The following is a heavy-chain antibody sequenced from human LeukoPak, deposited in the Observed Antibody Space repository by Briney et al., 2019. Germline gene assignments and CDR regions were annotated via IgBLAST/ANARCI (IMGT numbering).Heavy chain of an antibody. CDR2: ISNTGGST. V-gene: IGHV3-23*01. D-gene: IGHD6-13*01. CDR3: AKAEYSSNWKTVAGLFDY. J-gene: IGHJ4*02. Sequence: GGSLRLSCAASGFTFSTYAMNWVRQAPGKGLEWVSAISNTGGSTYYADSVKGRFTISRDNSKNTLYLQMNSLRAEDTAVYYCAKAEYSSNWKTVAGLFDYWGQGTLVTVSS. CDR1: GFTFSTYA.